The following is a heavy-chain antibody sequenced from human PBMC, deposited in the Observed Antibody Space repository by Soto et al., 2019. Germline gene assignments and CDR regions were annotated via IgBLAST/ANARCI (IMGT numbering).Heavy chain of an antibody. CDR3: ARAHSSGWYYFDY. D-gene: IGHD6-19*01. Sequence: SETLSLTCAVYGGSFSGYYWSWIRQPPGKGLEWIGEINHSGSTNYNPSLKSQVTISVDTSKNQFSLKLSSVTAADTAVYYCARAHSSGWYYFDYWGQGTLVTVSS. CDR2: INHSGST. J-gene: IGHJ4*02. V-gene: IGHV4-34*01. CDR1: GGSFSGYY.